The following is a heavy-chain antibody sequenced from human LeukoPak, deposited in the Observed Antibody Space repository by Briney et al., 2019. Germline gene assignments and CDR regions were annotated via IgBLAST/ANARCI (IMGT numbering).Heavy chain of an antibody. CDR2: IASDGSST. D-gene: IGHD2-15*01. CDR3: AKVQPLSLGDAFDI. Sequence: GGSLRLSCAASGFTFSSYWMNWVRQAPGKGLVWVSRIASDGSSTTYADSVKGRFTISRDNSKNTLYLQMNSLRAEDTAVYYCAKVQPLSLGDAFDIWGQGTMVTVSS. J-gene: IGHJ3*02. V-gene: IGHV3-74*01. CDR1: GFTFSSYW.